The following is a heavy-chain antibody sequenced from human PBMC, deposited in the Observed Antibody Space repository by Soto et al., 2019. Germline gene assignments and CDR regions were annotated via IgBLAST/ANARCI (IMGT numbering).Heavy chain of an antibody. Sequence: ESGGGLVKPGGSLRLSCAASGFTFSDYYMSWIRQAPGKGLEWVSYISSSGSTIYYADSVKGRFTISRDNAKNSLYLQMNSLRAEDTAVYYCARDPTTVTTSRDDAFDIWGQGTMVTVSS. J-gene: IGHJ3*02. CDR3: ARDPTTVTTSRDDAFDI. CDR2: ISSSGSTI. CDR1: GFTFSDYY. D-gene: IGHD4-17*01. V-gene: IGHV3-11*01.